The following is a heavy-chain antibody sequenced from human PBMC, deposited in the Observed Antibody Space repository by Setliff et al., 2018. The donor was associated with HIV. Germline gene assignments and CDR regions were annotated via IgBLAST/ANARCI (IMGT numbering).Heavy chain of an antibody. CDR2: IITILSMT. CDR1: GDTFSTYA. Sequence: SVKVSCKTSGDTFSTYAISWVRQAPGQGVEWMGGIITILSMTSYAQKFQGRATITADISTSKDYLELSSLRSEDTALFYCVCRTVVAGKGLPPDSWGQGTLVTVSS. J-gene: IGHJ4*02. D-gene: IGHD6-19*01. CDR3: VCRTVVAGKGLPPDS. V-gene: IGHV1-69*10.